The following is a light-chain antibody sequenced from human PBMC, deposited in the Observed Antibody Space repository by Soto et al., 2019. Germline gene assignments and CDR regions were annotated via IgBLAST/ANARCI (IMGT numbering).Light chain of an antibody. CDR2: EVT. Sequence: ALTQPSPVSGSPWQSITILRSGTSRDIGAYDYVSWYQQHPGRAPKLIIYEVTHRPSGLPYRFSGSKSGNTASLTISGLQAEDEGDYYCTSYAPGRIYVFGSGTKATVL. CDR1: SRDIGAYDY. CDR3: TSYAPGRIYV. V-gene: IGLV2-14*03. J-gene: IGLJ1*01.